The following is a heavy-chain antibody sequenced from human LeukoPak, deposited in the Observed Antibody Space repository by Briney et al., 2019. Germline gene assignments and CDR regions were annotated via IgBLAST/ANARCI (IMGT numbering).Heavy chain of an antibody. CDR1: GFTVSSNY. D-gene: IGHD3-22*01. J-gene: IGHJ4*02. V-gene: IGHV3-66*01. CDR3: ARDRHNPYYYYDSSGYYS. CDR2: IYSGGST. Sequence: GSLRLSCAASGFTVSSNYMSWVRQAPGKGLEWVSVIYSGGSTYYADSVKGRFTISRDNAKNTLYLQMNSLRAEDTAVYYCARDRHNPYYYYDSSGYYSWGQGTLVTVSS.